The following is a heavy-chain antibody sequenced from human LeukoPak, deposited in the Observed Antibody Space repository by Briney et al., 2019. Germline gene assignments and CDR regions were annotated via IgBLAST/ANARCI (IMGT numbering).Heavy chain of an antibody. CDR1: GGSISSGDYY. CDR3: ARAERDSSGYGGYYFDY. V-gene: IGHV4-30-4*01. J-gene: IGHJ4*02. D-gene: IGHD3-22*01. CDR2: IYYSGST. Sequence: SETLSLTCTVSGGSISSGDYYWSWIRQPPGKGLEWIGYIYYSGSTYYNPSLKSRVTISVDTSKNQFSLKLSSVTAADTAVYYCARAERDSSGYGGYYFDYWGQGTLVTVSS.